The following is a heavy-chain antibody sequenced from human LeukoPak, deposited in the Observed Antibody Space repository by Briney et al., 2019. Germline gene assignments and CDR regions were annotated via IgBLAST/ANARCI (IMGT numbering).Heavy chain of an antibody. CDR3: ARDWDSRNDYFDP. Sequence: ASVKVSCKASGYTFTSYGISWVRQAPGQGLEWMGWTSAHNDDTNYAETLQGRLTMTTDISTSTTYMELTSLRSDDTAVYYCARDWDSRNDYFDPWGQGTLVIVSS. CDR2: TSAHNDDT. V-gene: IGHV1-18*01. D-gene: IGHD1-1*01. J-gene: IGHJ4*02. CDR1: GYTFTSYG.